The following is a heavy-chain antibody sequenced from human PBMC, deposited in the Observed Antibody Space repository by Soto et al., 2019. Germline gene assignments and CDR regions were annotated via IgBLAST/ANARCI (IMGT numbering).Heavy chain of an antibody. D-gene: IGHD4-4*01. CDR2: ISYDGSTI. CDR1: GFTFSNYG. Sequence: GGSLRLSWAASGFTFSNYGMHWVRQAPGKGLEWVAIISYDGSTIYYADSVKGRFTISRDNSKNTLYLQLNTLRTEDTAVYYCAKPSQPYSAPYYFDYWGQGTLVTVSS. CDR3: AKPSQPYSAPYYFDY. J-gene: IGHJ4*02. V-gene: IGHV3-30*18.